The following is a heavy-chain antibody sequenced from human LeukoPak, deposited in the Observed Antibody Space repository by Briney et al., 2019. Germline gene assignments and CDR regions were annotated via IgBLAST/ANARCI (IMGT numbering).Heavy chain of an antibody. CDR1: GGSISSSSYY. CDR2: IYYSGST. J-gene: IGHJ1*01. D-gene: IGHD2-8*01. Sequence: PSETLSLTCTVSGGSISSSSYYWGWIRQPPGKGLEWIGSIYYSGSTYYNPSLKSRVTISVDTSKNQFSLKLSSVTAADTAVYYCLGIMVYPNFFQHWGQGTLVTVSS. V-gene: IGHV4-39*07. CDR3: LGIMVYPNFFQH.